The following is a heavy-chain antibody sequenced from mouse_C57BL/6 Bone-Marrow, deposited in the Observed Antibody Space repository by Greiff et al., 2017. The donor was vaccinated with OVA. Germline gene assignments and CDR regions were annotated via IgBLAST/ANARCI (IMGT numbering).Heavy chain of an antibody. J-gene: IGHJ1*03. CDR3: ARDYGYDGYWYYDV. Sequence: EVMLVESGGGLVKPGGSLKLSCAASGFTFSSYAMSWVRQTPEKRLEWVATISDGGSYTYYPDNVKGRFTISRDNAKNNLYLQMSHLKSEDTAMYFCARDYGYDGYWYYDVWGTGTTVTVSS. D-gene: IGHD2-2*01. V-gene: IGHV5-4*01. CDR1: GFTFSSYA. CDR2: ISDGGSYT.